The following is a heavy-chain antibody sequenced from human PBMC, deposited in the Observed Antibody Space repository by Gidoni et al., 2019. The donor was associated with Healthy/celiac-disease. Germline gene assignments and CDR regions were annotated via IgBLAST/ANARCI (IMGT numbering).Heavy chain of an antibody. J-gene: IGHJ4*02. CDR2: IFSNDEK. D-gene: IGHD2-21*01. Sequence: QVTLKESGPVLVKPTETLTLTCTVSGFSLSNARMGVSWIRQPPGKALEWLAHIFSNDEKSYSTSLKSRLTISKDTSKSQVVLTMTNMDPVDTATYYCARIRGDGYNAEGRTLVDYWGQGTLVTVSS. CDR1: GFSLSNARMG. V-gene: IGHV2-26*01. CDR3: ARIRGDGYNAEGRTLVDY.